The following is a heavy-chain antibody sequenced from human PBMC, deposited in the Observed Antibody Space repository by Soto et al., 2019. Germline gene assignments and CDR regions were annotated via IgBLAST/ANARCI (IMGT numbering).Heavy chain of an antibody. D-gene: IGHD3-10*01. CDR3: ARVAITMVRGNAWDR. Sequence: DVQLVESGGGLVQPGGSLRLSCAASGFSINYYWMSWVRQAPGKGLEWVASIKQDGSDIHYVDSVKGRFTISRDNAKNSVYLQMNRLRAEDTAVYFCARVAITMVRGNAWDRWGQGTLVTVSS. V-gene: IGHV3-7*01. J-gene: IGHJ5*02. CDR1: GFSINYYW. CDR2: IKQDGSDI.